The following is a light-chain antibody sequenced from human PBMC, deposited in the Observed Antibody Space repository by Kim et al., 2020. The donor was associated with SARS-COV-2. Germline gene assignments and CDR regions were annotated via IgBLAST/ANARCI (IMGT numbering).Light chain of an antibody. J-gene: IGLJ2*01. CDR3: SSYTSSSPLVV. V-gene: IGLV2-14*03. CDR2: DVS. Sequence: SSLPPPSSFSGSPGQSITISCTGTSSDVGGYNYVSWYQQHPGKAPKLMIYDVSNRPSGVSNRFSGSKSGNTASLTISGLQAEYEADYYCSSYTSSSPLVVFGGGPQLPVL. CDR1: SSDVGGYNY.